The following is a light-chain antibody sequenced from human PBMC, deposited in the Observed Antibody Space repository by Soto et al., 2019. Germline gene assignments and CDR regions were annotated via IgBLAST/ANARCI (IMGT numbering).Light chain of an antibody. CDR2: DAS. V-gene: IGKV3-11*01. CDR1: QSVSSY. Sequence: EIVLTQSPATLYLSPGERATLSCRASQSVSSYLAWYQQKPGQAPRLLIYDASNRATGIPARFSGIGSGTDFTLTISSLEPEDFAVYYCQHRSNWYSFGQGTKLEIK. CDR3: QHRSNWYS. J-gene: IGKJ2*01.